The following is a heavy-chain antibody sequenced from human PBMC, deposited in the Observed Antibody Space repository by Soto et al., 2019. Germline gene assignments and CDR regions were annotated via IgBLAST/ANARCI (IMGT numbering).Heavy chain of an antibody. CDR2: VNTYNGNP. D-gene: IGHD6-6*01. Sequence: QVQLVQSGVEVKKPGASVKVSCKASGYTFTNYAISWVRQAPGRGLEWMGWVNTYNGNPNYAQIFQGRVTMTTDTATGTAYRELRSLKSDDSAVYYCARESQYSTDWQRFDSWGQGTLVTVSS. CDR1: GYTFTNYA. CDR3: ARESQYSTDWQRFDS. J-gene: IGHJ4*02. V-gene: IGHV1-18*01.